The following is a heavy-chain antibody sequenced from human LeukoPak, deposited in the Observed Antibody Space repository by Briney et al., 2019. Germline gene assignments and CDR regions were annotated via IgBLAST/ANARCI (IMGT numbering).Heavy chain of an antibody. D-gene: IGHD4-17*01. CDR2: IYTSGST. Sequence: PSETLSLTCTVSGGSISSYYWSWIRQPAGKGLEWIGRIYTSGSTSYNPSLKSRVTMSVDTSKNQFSLKLSSVTAADTAVYYCAKASVTTSKGYYYYGMDVWGQGTTVTVSS. J-gene: IGHJ6*02. V-gene: IGHV4-4*07. CDR1: GGSISSYY. CDR3: AKASVTTSKGYYYYGMDV.